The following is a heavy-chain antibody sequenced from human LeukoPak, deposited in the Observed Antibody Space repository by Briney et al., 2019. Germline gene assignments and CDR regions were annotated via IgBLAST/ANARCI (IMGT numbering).Heavy chain of an antibody. V-gene: IGHV3-15*01. D-gene: IGHD3-22*01. CDR2: IKSKIDGGTT. CDR3: TTEPTYYYDSSGYSEFDY. J-gene: IGHJ4*02. Sequence: GGSLRLSCAASGFTFSNAWMSWVRQAPGKGLEWVGRIKSKIDGGTTDYAAPVKGRFTISRDDSKNTLYLQMNSLKTEDTAVYYCTTEPTYYYDSSGYSEFDYWGQGTLVTVSS. CDR1: GFTFSNAW.